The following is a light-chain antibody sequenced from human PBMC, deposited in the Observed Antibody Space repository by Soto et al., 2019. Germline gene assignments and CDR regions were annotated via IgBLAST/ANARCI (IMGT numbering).Light chain of an antibody. V-gene: IGLV1-40*01. CDR1: TSNIGAGYD. J-gene: IGLJ2*01. CDR2: LNN. CDR3: QSYDSSLNIGV. Sequence: QSALTQPPSVSGAPGQRITISCSGSTSNIGAGYDVHWYQHIPGAAPKLLIYLNNNRPSGVPDRFSGSKSGTSASLAITGLQADDEADYYCQSYDSSLNIGVFGGGTKVTVL.